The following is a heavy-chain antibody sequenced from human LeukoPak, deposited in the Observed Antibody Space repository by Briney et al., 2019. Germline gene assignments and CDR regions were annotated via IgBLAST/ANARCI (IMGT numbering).Heavy chain of an antibody. J-gene: IGHJ6*03. CDR2: ISAYNGNT. CDR3: ARDNRVGYYYYMDV. D-gene: IGHD1-14*01. CDR1: GYTFTSYG. V-gene: IGHV1-18*01. Sequence: GASVKVSCKASGYTFTSYGISWVRQAPGQGLEWMGWISAYNGNTNYAQKLQGRVTMTTDTSASTAYMELRSLRSDDTAVYYCARDNRVGYYYYMDVWGKGTTVTVSS.